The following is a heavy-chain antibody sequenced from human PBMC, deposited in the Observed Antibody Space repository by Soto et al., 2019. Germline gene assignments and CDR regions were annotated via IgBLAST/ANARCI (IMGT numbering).Heavy chain of an antibody. CDR3: ARDRSGRNPDFDY. J-gene: IGHJ4*02. Sequence: QVQLQESGPGLVKPSQTLSLTCTVSGGSISSGGYYWSWIRQHPGKGLEWIGYIYYSGSTYYNPSLKIRVTISVDTSKNQFSLKLSSVTAADTAVYYCARDRSGRNPDFDYWGQGTLVTVSS. V-gene: IGHV4-31*03. CDR1: GGSISSGGYY. D-gene: IGHD3-22*01. CDR2: IYYSGST.